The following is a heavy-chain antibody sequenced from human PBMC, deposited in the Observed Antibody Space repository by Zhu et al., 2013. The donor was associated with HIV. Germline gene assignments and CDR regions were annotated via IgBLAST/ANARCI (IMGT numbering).Heavy chain of an antibody. V-gene: IGHV1-18*01. Sequence: QVQLVQSGAEVKKPGSSVKVSCKASGGTFSSYAISWVRQAPGQGLEWMGWISAYNGNTNYAQKLQGRVTMTTDTSTSTAYMELRSLRSDDTAVYYCARERGDSSRIKPFDPWGQGTLVTVSS. D-gene: IGHD6-13*01. J-gene: IGHJ5*02. CDR1: GGTFSSYA. CDR2: ISAYNGNT. CDR3: ARERGDSSRIKPFDP.